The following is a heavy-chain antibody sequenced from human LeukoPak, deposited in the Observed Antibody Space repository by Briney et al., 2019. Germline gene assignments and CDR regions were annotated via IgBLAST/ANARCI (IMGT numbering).Heavy chain of an antibody. V-gene: IGHV3-30*01. CDR3: ARDSYYYYYMDV. CDR2: ISYDGSNK. J-gene: IGHJ6*03. Sequence: GRSLRLSCAASGFTFSSYAIHWVRQAPGKGLEWVAVISYDGSNKYYADSVKGRFTISRDNSKNTLYLQMNSLRAEDTAVYYCARDSYYYYYMDVWGKGTTVTVSS. CDR1: GFTFSSYA.